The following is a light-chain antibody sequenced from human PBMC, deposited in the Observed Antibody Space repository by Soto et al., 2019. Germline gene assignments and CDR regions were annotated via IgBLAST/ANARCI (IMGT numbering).Light chain of an antibody. CDR3: QQPDDFPLT. CDR1: QGIYSR. Sequence: DIQMTQSPSSVSASVGDTVTITCRASQGIYSRLAWYQQKPGKAPELLIYATSTLQNGVPSRFSGSGFGTDFTLSISSLQPEDSASYFCQQPDDFPLTLGGGTKVDIK. V-gene: IGKV1D-12*01. CDR2: ATS. J-gene: IGKJ4*01.